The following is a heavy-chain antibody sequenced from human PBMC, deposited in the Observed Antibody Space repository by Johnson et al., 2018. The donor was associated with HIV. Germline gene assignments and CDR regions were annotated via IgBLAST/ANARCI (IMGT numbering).Heavy chain of an antibody. Sequence: SGGGSVKPGDSLRLSCAASGFTFSDVWMTWVRQAPGRGLEWLGRIKTKTEGGTTDYAAPVKGRFTISRDDSINTLYLQMNSLKTEDTAVYYCTRPYGDYAGAFDIWGQGTMVTVSS. V-gene: IGHV3-15*01. J-gene: IGHJ3*02. D-gene: IGHD4-17*01. CDR2: IKTKTEGGTT. CDR3: TRPYGDYAGAFDI. CDR1: GFTFSDVW.